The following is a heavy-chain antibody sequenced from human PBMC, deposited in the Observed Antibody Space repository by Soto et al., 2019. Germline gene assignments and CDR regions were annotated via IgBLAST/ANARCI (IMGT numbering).Heavy chain of an antibody. CDR3: ASEERLDISYGSGSHLDY. CDR1: GYSFTSYW. CDR2: IYPGDSDT. J-gene: IGHJ4*02. V-gene: IGHV5-51*03. Sequence: EVQLVQSGAEVKKPGESLKISCKGSGYSFTSYWIGWVRQMPGKGLEWMGIIYPGDSDTRYSPSFQGQVTISADKSITTASLQWSSLKPSDPAMYYCASEERLDISYGSGSHLDYGGQGTLVTVSS. D-gene: IGHD3-10*01.